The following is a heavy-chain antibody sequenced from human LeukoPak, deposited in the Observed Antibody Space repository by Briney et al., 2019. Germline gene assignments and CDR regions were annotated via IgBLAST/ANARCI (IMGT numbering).Heavy chain of an antibody. V-gene: IGHV4-59*08. J-gene: IGHJ6*02. CDR2: IYYSGST. Sequence: SETLSLTCTVSGGSISSYYWSWIRQPPGKGLEWIGYIYYSGSTNYNPSLKSRVTISVDTSKNQFSLKLSSVTAADTAVYYCARNNYYYGMDVWGQGTTVTVSS. CDR3: ARNNYYYGMDV. CDR1: GGSISSYY.